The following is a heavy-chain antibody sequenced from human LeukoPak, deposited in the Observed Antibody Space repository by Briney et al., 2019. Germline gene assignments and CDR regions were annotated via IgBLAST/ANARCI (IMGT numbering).Heavy chain of an antibody. Sequence: SETLSLTCAVYGGSFSGYYWSWIRQPPGKGLEWIGEINHSGSTNYNPSLKSRVTISVDTSKNQSSLKLSSVTAAGTAVYYCARSRRRAAAGKGYWGQGTLVTVSS. D-gene: IGHD6-13*01. J-gene: IGHJ4*02. CDR3: ARSRRRAAAGKGY. V-gene: IGHV4-34*01. CDR2: INHSGST. CDR1: GGSFSGYY.